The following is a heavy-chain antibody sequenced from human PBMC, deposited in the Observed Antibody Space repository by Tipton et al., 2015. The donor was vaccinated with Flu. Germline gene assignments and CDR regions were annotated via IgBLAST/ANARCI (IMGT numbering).Heavy chain of an antibody. D-gene: IGHD4-11*01. V-gene: IGHV4-34*01. CDR1: GGSISSYY. J-gene: IGHJ5*02. CDR2: INHSGST. Sequence: TLSLTCTVSGGSISSYYWSWIRQPPGKGLEWIGEINHSGSTNYNPSLKSRVTISVDTSKNQFSLKLSSVTAADTAVYYCARGRLPTVNHVWFDPWGQGTLVTVSS. CDR3: ARGRLPTVNHVWFDP.